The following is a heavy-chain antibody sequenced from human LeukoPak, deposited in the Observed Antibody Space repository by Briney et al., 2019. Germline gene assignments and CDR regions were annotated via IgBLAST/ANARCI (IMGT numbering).Heavy chain of an antibody. CDR2: MNPNSGNT. Sequence: ASVKASCKASGYTFTSYDINWVRQATGQGLEWMGWMNPNSGNTGYAQKFQGRVTMTRNTSISTAYMELSSLRSEDTAVYYCAVNYYDSSTRVAFDIWGQGTMVTVSS. CDR1: GYTFTSYD. J-gene: IGHJ3*02. CDR3: AVNYYDSSTRVAFDI. V-gene: IGHV1-8*01. D-gene: IGHD3-22*01.